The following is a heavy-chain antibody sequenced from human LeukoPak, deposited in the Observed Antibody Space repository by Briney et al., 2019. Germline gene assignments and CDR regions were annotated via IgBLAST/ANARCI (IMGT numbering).Heavy chain of an antibody. CDR2: INHSGST. CDR1: GGSFSGYY. CDR3: ARDGYYCSSTSCYRLLLDY. V-gene: IGHV4-34*01. J-gene: IGHJ4*02. D-gene: IGHD2-2*02. Sequence: SETLSLTCAVYGGSFSGYYWSWIRQPPGKGLEWIGEINHSGSTNYNPSLKSRVTISVDTSKNQFSLKLSSVTAADTAVYYCARDGYYCSSTSCYRLLLDYWGQGTLVTVSS.